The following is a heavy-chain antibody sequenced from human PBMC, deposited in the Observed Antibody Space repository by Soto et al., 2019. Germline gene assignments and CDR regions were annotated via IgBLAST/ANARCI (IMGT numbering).Heavy chain of an antibody. Sequence: PSETLSLTCTVSGGSISNYYWSWIRQPPGKGLELIGYISYSGSTYYNPSLKSRVTISGGTSKNQFPLKLNSVTAADTAVYYCARSHCSGGTCYLWYFDYWGQGTPVT. CDR2: ISYSGST. J-gene: IGHJ4*02. CDR1: GGSISNYY. CDR3: ARSHCSGGTCYLWYFDY. V-gene: IGHV4-59*08. D-gene: IGHD2-15*01.